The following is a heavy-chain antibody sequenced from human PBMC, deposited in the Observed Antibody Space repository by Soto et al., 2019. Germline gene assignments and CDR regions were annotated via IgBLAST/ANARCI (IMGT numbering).Heavy chain of an antibody. V-gene: IGHV1-69*02. CDR1: GGTFSSYT. D-gene: IGHD3-16*01. CDR2: IIPILGKP. J-gene: IGHJ4*02. Sequence: QVQLVQSGAEVKKPGSSVKVSCKTSGGTFSSYTVNWVRQAPGQGPEWMGRIIPILGKPNYAQKFQGRVTITADTSTSTAYMEVTSLRSGDTAVYYCATDVDLPYEFWGQGTLVTVS. CDR3: ATDVDLPYEF.